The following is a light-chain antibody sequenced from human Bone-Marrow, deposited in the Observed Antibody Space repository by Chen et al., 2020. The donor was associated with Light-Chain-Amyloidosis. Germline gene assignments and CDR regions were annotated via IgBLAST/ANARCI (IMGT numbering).Light chain of an antibody. CDR2: DVR. J-gene: IGLJ1*01. CDR3: NSYTSSGTYV. V-gene: IGLV2-14*03. CDR1: SSVVGGYKY. Sequence: QSALTQPASVSGSPGQSITISCTGTSSVVGGYKYVSWFQQHPGKGAKLMIVDVRNRPSGVSNRVSGSKAGNTASLTISGLEAEDEDDYYCNSYTSSGTYVFGTGTKVTVL.